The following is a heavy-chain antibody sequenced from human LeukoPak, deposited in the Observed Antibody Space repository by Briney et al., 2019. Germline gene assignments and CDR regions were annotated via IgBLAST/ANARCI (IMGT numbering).Heavy chain of an antibody. Sequence: NASETLSLTCAVYGGSFSGYYWSWIRQPPGKGLEWIGEINHSGSTNYNPSLKSRVTISVDTSKNQFSLKLSSVTAADTAVYYCARGWAVWGSYRKLFDYWGQGTLVTVSS. D-gene: IGHD3-16*02. CDR2: INHSGST. J-gene: IGHJ4*02. CDR3: ARGWAVWGSYRKLFDY. CDR1: GGSFSGYY. V-gene: IGHV4-34*01.